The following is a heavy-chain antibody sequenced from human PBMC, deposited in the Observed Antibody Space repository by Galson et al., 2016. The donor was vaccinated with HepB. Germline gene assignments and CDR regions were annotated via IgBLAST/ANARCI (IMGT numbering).Heavy chain of an antibody. CDR2: ISPGDSET. CDR1: GYGFTSYW. J-gene: IGHJ4*02. V-gene: IGHV5-51*01. CDR3: ARQRGVGGWYFDS. Sequence: QSGAEVKKPGESLKISCKGSGYGFTSYWLGWVRQMPGKGLEWMGVISPGDSETTYSTSFRGQVTMSVDKSISTAYLQWSSLTASDSAMYFCARQRGVGGWYFDSWGQGTLVTVSS. D-gene: IGHD6-19*01.